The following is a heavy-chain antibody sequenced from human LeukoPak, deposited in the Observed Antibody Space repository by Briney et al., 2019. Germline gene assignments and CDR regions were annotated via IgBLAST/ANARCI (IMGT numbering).Heavy chain of an antibody. V-gene: IGHV5-51*01. Sequence: GESLKISCKGSGYSFTNYWIGWVRQMPGKGLEWMGIIHPGVSDTRYSPSFQGQVTISADKSISTAYLQWSSLKASDTAMYYCAVTFSGNDGAFDIWGQGTVVTVSS. CDR3: AVTFSGNDGAFDI. D-gene: IGHD1-1*01. CDR2: IHPGVSDT. J-gene: IGHJ3*02. CDR1: GYSFTNYW.